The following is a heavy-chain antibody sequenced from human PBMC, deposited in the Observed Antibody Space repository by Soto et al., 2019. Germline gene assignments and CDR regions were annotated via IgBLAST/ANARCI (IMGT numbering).Heavy chain of an antibody. J-gene: IGHJ5*02. CDR1: GFTFGSYG. V-gene: IGHV3-33*01. D-gene: IGHD3-22*01. Sequence: GGSLRLSCAASGFTFGSYGMHWVRQAPGKGLEWVAVIWYDGSNKYYADSVKGRFTISRDNSKNTLYLQMNSLRAEDTAVYYCASSSSGYYYEWFDPWGQGTLVTVSS. CDR3: ASSSSGYYYEWFDP. CDR2: IWYDGSNK.